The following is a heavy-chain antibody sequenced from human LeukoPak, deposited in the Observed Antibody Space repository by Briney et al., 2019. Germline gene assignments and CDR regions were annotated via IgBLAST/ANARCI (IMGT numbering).Heavy chain of an antibody. D-gene: IGHD6-19*01. CDR3: ARDIGIAVAYDAFDI. J-gene: IGHJ3*02. V-gene: IGHV3-30-3*01. Sequence: GGSLRLSCAASGFTFSNAWMSWVRQAPGKGLEWVAVISYDGSNKYYADSVKGRFTISRDNSKNTLYLQMNSLRAEDTAVYYCARDIGIAVAYDAFDIWGQGTMVTVSS. CDR2: ISYDGSNK. CDR1: GFTFSNAW.